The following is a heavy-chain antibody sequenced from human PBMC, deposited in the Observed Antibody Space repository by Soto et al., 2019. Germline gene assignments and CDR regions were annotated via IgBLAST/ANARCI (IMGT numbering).Heavy chain of an antibody. V-gene: IGHV1-69*06. Sequence: QVQLVHSGDEVKKPGSSVKVSCKASGGTFSTSTVSWVRQAPGQGLEWMGGIIPIFGTPNYAKKFQGRVTLNADKSTSTDYMELSSLRSEDTAMYYCATYLSSNSCRKYSFYGMGVWGQGTTVTVSS. CDR2: IIPIFGTP. D-gene: IGHD2-2*01. CDR3: ATYLSSNSCRKYSFYGMGV. CDR1: GGTFSTST. J-gene: IGHJ6*02.